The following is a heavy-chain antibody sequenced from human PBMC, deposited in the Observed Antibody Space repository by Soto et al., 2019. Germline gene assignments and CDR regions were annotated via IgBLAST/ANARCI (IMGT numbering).Heavy chain of an antibody. V-gene: IGHV4-39*01. J-gene: IGHJ5*02. CDR2: IYYSGST. Sequence: SETLSLTCTVSGGSISSSSYYWGWIRQPPGKGLEWIGSIYYSGSTYYNPSLKSRVTISVDTSKNQFSLKLSSVTAADTAVYYCARHLGFSSRVILLAWGQGTLVTVSS. CDR3: ARHLGFSSRVILLA. D-gene: IGHD6-13*01. CDR1: GGSISSSSYY.